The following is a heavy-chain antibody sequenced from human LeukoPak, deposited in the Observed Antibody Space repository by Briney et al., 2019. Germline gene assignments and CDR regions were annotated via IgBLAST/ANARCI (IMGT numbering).Heavy chain of an antibody. CDR2: MSGSGGST. J-gene: IGHJ4*02. D-gene: IGHD1-26*01. CDR1: GFTFSSYA. V-gene: IGHV3-23*01. CDR3: AKDGSIVGVNGEFDY. Sequence: GGSLTLSCAASGFTFSSYAMSGVRQAPGKGLELVSAMSGSGGSTYYADSVKGRFTISRDNSKNTLYLQMNSLRAEDTAVYYCAKDGSIVGVNGEFDYWGQGTLVTVSS.